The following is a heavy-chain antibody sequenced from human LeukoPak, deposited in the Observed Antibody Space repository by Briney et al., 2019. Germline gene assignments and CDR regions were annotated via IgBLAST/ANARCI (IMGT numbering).Heavy chain of an antibody. V-gene: IGHV3-21*04. CDR1: GFTFSSYS. Sequence: GGSLRLSCAASGFTFSSYSMNWVRQAPGKGLEWVSSISSSSSYIYYADSVKGRFTISRDNAKNSLYLQMNSLRAEDTALYYCAKDYDSSGYVVGYFDYWGQGTLVTVSS. D-gene: IGHD3-22*01. J-gene: IGHJ4*02. CDR2: ISSSSSYI. CDR3: AKDYDSSGYVVGYFDY.